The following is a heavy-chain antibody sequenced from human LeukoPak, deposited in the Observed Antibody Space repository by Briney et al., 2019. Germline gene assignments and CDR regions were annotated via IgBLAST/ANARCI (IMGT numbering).Heavy chain of an antibody. CDR1: GGSISSYH. J-gene: IGHJ4*02. D-gene: IGHD6-19*01. CDR2: IYYSGST. V-gene: IGHV4-59*08. Sequence: SETLSLTCTVSGGSISSYHWSWIRQPPGKGLEWIGYIYYSGSTNYNPSLKSRVTISADTSKNQFSLKLSSVTAADTAVYHCARWGSGWYFDYWGQGTLVTVSS. CDR3: ARWGSGWYFDY.